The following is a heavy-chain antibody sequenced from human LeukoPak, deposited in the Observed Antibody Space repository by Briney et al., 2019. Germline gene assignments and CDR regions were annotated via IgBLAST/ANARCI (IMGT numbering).Heavy chain of an antibody. J-gene: IGHJ4*02. CDR3: AKGHAVIVPSTRYFDY. V-gene: IGHV3-23*01. CDR1: GFTFSSYA. CDR2: IGRDGRNT. Sequence: GGSLRLSCAVSGFTFSSYAMSWVRQAPGKGLEWVSIIGRDGRNTHYADSVEGRFTISRDNSKSTLFLLMNSLRAEDTAVYYCAKGHAVIVPSTRYFDYWGQGTLVTVSS. D-gene: IGHD3-22*01.